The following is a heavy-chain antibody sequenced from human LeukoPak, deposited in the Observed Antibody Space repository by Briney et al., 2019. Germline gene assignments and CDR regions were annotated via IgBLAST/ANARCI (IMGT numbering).Heavy chain of an antibody. CDR3: ARCGGWGSGSSYYYYMDV. CDR2: IYTSGST. J-gene: IGHJ6*03. D-gene: IGHD3-10*01. Sequence: PSQTLSLTCTVSGGSISSGSYYWSWIRQPAGKGLEWIGRIYTSGSTNYNPSLKSRVTISVDTSKNQFSLKLSSVTAADTAVYCCARCGGWGSGSSYYYYMDVWGKGTTVTVSS. CDR1: GGSISSGSYY. V-gene: IGHV4-61*02.